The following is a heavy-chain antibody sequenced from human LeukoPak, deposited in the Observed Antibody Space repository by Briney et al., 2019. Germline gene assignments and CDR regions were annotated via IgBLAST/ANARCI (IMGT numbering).Heavy chain of an antibody. Sequence: ASVKVSCKASGYTFTNYTLNWVRQAPGQGLEWMGGIIPIFGTANYAQKFQGRVTITADESTSTAYMELSSLRSEDTAVYYCARDVSRVVVNWFDPWGQGTLVTVSS. D-gene: IGHD2-15*01. CDR3: ARDVSRVVVNWFDP. CDR1: GYTFTNYT. CDR2: IIPIFGTA. J-gene: IGHJ5*02. V-gene: IGHV1-69*13.